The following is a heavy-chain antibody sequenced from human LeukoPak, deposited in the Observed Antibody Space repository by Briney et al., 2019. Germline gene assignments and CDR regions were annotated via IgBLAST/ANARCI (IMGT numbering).Heavy chain of an antibody. Sequence: PGGSLRLSCAASGFTFSTYGMHWVRQAPGKGLEWVALISSDGNKEYYADSVKGRFTISRDYSKNTLYLQMNSLRLEDTAVYFCAKDHGCSTIWFALHTWGQGTMVTVSS. CDR3: AKDHGCSTIWFALHT. V-gene: IGHV3-30*18. D-gene: IGHD6-13*01. CDR1: GFTFSTYG. J-gene: IGHJ3*02. CDR2: ISSDGNKE.